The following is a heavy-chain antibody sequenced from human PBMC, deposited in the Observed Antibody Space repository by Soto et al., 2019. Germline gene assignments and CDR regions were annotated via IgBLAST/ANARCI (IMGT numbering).Heavy chain of an antibody. CDR1: GGSFSSSFFY. V-gene: IGHV4-61*01. CDR2: IYYTGTT. CDR3: ATITTSSGWSLFDS. D-gene: IGHD6-13*01. Sequence: XATLSLTCTVSGGSFSSSFFYWSWVRQPPGQGLEWIGYIYYTGTTNYNPSLASRVAMSVDTSKKQFTLNLRSLTAADTARYYCATITTSSGWSLFDSWGQGMLVTVSS. J-gene: IGHJ4*02.